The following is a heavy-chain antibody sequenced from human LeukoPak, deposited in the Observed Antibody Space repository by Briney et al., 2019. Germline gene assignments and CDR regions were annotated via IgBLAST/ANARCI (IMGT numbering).Heavy chain of an antibody. CDR3: AREGPGIRDSAAALSY. J-gene: IGHJ4*01. V-gene: IGHV3-30*03. D-gene: IGHD1-14*01. CDR1: GFTFSSYG. Sequence: GGSLRLSCAASGFTFSSYGMHWVRQAPGKGLEWVAVISYDGSNKYYADSVKGRFTISRDNSKNTLYLQMKSLRDEDTAVYYWAREGPGIRDSAAALSYLGQGTPAT. CDR2: ISYDGSNK.